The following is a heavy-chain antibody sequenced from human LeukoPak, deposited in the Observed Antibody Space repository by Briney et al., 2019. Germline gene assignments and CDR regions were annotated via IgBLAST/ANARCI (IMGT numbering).Heavy chain of an antibody. CDR3: TRAGVTTNWFDP. D-gene: IGHD2-8*01. Sequence: GGSLRLSRTASGFTFGDYVMNWVRQAPGKGLEWVGFIRSKGYGGTTEYAASVKGRFMISRDDSKSIAYLQMNSLKTEDTAVYFCTRAGVTTNWFDPWGQGTLVTVSS. V-gene: IGHV3-49*04. CDR2: IRSKGYGGTT. J-gene: IGHJ5*02. CDR1: GFTFGDYV.